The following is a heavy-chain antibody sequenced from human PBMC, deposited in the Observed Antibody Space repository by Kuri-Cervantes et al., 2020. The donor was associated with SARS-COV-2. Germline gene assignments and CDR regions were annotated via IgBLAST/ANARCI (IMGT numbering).Heavy chain of an antibody. D-gene: IGHD3-22*01. V-gene: IGHV4-39*06. Sequence: SETLSLTCTVSGGSISSSSYYWGWIRQPPGKGLEWIGSIYYSGSTYYNPSLKSRVTISVDTSKNQFTLKLSSVTAADTAVHYCARAITMIVASMDVWGQGTTVTVSS. CDR2: IYYSGST. J-gene: IGHJ6*02. CDR1: GGSISSSSYY. CDR3: ARAITMIVASMDV.